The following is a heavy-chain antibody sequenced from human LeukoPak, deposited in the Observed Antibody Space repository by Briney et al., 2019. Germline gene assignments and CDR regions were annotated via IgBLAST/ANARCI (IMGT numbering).Heavy chain of an antibody. V-gene: IGHV3-7*01. J-gene: IGHJ6*03. D-gene: IGHD6-13*01. Sequence: HPGGSLRLSCAASGFTFSSYWMSWVRQAPGKGLEWVANIKQDGSEKYYVDSVKGRFTISRDNAKNSLYLQMNSLRAEDTAVYYCARDHSSSWYFSRQYYYMDVWGKGTTVTVSS. CDR1: GFTFSSYW. CDR3: ARDHSSSWYFSRQYYYMDV. CDR2: IKQDGSEK.